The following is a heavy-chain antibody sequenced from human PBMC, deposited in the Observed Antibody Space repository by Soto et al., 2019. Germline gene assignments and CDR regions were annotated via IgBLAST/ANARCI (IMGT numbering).Heavy chain of an antibody. CDR2: ISAGKGDT. D-gene: IGHD1-26*01. V-gene: IGHV1-18*04. Sequence: VQLVQSGAEVRKPGASVKVSCKASGYTFRSYGISWVRQAPGKGLEWMGWISAGKGDTNYAQKFQGRASMTTDTSTRTAYMELRSLTSDDTAVYYCARDGFTVISSGSFDYWGQGTLVTVSS. CDR1: GYTFRSYG. J-gene: IGHJ4*02. CDR3: ARDGFTVISSGSFDY.